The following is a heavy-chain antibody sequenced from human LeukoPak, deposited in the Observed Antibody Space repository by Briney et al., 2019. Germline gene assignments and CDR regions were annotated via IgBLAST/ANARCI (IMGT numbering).Heavy chain of an antibody. CDR1: GFTVSSNY. Sequence: GGSLRLSCAASGFTVSSNYMSWVRQAPGKGLEWVSVIYSGGSTYYADSVKGRFTISGDNSKNTLYLQMNSLRAEDTAVYYCARDHDTAMAFDYWGQGTLVTVSS. J-gene: IGHJ4*02. D-gene: IGHD5-18*01. CDR2: IYSGGST. V-gene: IGHV3-66*01. CDR3: ARDHDTAMAFDY.